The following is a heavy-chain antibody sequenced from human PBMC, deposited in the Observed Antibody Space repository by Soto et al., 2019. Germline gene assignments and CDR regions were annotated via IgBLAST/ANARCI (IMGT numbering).Heavy chain of an antibody. CDR2: IIPIFGTA. Sequence: ASLKVSCKASGGTFSSYAISRVRQAPGQGLEWMGGIIPIFGTANYAQKFQGRVTITADESTSTAYMELSSLRSEDTAVYYCASSWYYYDSSGSLMDVWDQGTTVTVSS. CDR3: ASSWYYYDSSGSLMDV. V-gene: IGHV1-69*13. D-gene: IGHD3-22*01. J-gene: IGHJ6*02. CDR1: GGTFSSYA.